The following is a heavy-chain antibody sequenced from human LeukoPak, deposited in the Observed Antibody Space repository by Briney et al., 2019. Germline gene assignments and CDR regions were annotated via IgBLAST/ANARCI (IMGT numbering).Heavy chain of an antibody. V-gene: IGHV3-23*01. J-gene: IGHJ4*02. D-gene: IGHD1-1*01. CDR2: ISGSGGST. Sequence: LGGSLRLPCAASGFTFSSYAMSWVRQAPGKGLEWVSAISGSGGSTYYADSVKGRFTISRDNSKNTLYLQMNSLRAEDTAVYYCAKTSGIIKSGNDYWGQGTLVTVSS. CDR3: AKTSGIIKSGNDY. CDR1: GFTFSSYA.